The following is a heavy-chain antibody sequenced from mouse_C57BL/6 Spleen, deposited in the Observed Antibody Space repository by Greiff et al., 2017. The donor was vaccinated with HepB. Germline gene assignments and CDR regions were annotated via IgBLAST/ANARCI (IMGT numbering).Heavy chain of an antibody. CDR2: INPNNGGT. V-gene: IGHV1-26*01. CDR1: GYTFTDYY. Sequence: VQLKQSGPELVKPGASVKISCKASGYTFTDYYMNWVKQSHGKSLEWIGDINPNNGGTSYNQKFKGKATLTVDKSSSTAYMELRSLTSEDSAVYYCARDSSGYLAWFAYWGQGTLVTVSA. CDR3: ARDSSGYLAWFAY. J-gene: IGHJ3*01. D-gene: IGHD3-2*02.